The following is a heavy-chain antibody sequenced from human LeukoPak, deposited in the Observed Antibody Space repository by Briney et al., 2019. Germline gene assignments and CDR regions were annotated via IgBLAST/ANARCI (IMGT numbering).Heavy chain of an antibody. CDR2: ISSSSSTI. Sequence: GGSLRVPCAASGFTFSRYEMNWVRQAPGKGLDWVSYISSSSSTIYYADSVKGRFTISRDNAKNSLYLQMNSLRDEDTAVYYCARGLYGSGSSLLSYWGQGTLVTVSS. CDR1: GFTFSRYE. CDR3: ARGLYGSGSSLLSY. D-gene: IGHD3-10*01. J-gene: IGHJ4*02. V-gene: IGHV3-48*02.